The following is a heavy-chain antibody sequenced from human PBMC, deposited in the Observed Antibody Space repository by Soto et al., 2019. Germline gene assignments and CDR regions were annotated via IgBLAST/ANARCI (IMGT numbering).Heavy chain of an antibody. J-gene: IGHJ3*02. CDR2: IYYSGST. D-gene: IGHD1-26*01. Sequence: PSETLSLTCTVSGGSISSYYWSWIRQPPGKGLEWIGYIYYSGSTNYNPSLKSRVTISVDTSKNQFSLKLSSVTAADTAVYYCARDRGIVGTTVHAFGIWGQGTMVTVSS. CDR1: GGSISSYY. V-gene: IGHV4-59*01. CDR3: ARDRGIVGTTVHAFGI.